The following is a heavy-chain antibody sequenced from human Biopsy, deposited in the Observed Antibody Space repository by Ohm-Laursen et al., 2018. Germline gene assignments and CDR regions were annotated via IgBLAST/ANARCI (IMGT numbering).Heavy chain of an antibody. CDR1: GFIFSDYY. V-gene: IGHV3-11*01. CDR2: INSDGTI. D-gene: IGHD3-16*01. CDR3: ARSVGIMAAPIDY. Sequence: GSLRLSCAASGFIFSDYYMSWIRQAPGKGLEWVSNINSDGTIYYADSVRGRFTISRDNAKNSLYLQMNSLRVEDTAVYYCARSVGIMAAPIDYWGQGTLVTVSS. J-gene: IGHJ4*02.